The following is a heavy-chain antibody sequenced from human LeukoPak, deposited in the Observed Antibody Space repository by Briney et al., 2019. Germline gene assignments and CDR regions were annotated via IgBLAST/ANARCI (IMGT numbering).Heavy chain of an antibody. V-gene: IGHV1-2*06. J-gene: IGHJ5*02. CDR1: GYTFTGYY. CDR3: ARAVSYYDILTGYSMPQNWIDP. CDR2: INPDSGGT. D-gene: IGHD3-9*01. Sequence: ASVKVSCKASGYTFTGYYMHWVRQAPGQGLEWMGRINPDSGGTNYAQKFQGRVTMTRDTSISTAYMELSRLRSDDTAVYYCARAVSYYDILTGYSMPQNWIDPWGQGTLVTVSS.